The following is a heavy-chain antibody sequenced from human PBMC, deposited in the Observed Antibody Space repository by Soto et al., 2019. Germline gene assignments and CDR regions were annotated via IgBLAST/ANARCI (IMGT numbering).Heavy chain of an antibody. V-gene: IGHV4-39*01. J-gene: IGHJ5*02. CDR2: IYYSGST. CDR3: ARHERTRGFWSGYPFDP. D-gene: IGHD3-3*01. CDR1: GDSISSSTYY. Sequence: QLQLQESGAGLAKPPEALSLTCTVSGDSISSSTYYWGWIRQPPGKGLEWIGTIYYSGSTYYNPSLKSRVTMSVDTSKNQFSLKLTSVTAADTAVYYCARHERTRGFWSGYPFDPWGQGTLVTVSS.